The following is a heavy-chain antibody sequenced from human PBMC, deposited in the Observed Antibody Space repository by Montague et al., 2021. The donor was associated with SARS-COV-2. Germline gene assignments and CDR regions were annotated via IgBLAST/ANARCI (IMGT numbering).Heavy chain of an antibody. J-gene: IGHJ6*02. CDR3: ARGRYCSSTGCYGYYYGMDV. CDR1: GFTFSSYA. CDR2: ISYDGSNK. V-gene: IGHV3-30*04. Sequence: SLRLSCPASGFTFSSYAMHWVRQAPGKGLEWVAVISYDGSNKYYADSVKGRFTISRDNSKNTLYLQMNSLRAEDTAVYYCARGRYCSSTGCYGYYYGMDVWGQGTTVTVSS. D-gene: IGHD2-2*01.